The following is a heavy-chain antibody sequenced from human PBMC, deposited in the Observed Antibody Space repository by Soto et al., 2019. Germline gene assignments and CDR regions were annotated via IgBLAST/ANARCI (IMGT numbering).Heavy chain of an antibody. V-gene: IGHV4-39*01. CDR1: GGSISSSSYY. D-gene: IGHD2-2*01. CDR2: IYYSGST. Sequence: QLQLQESGPGLVKPSETLSLTCTVSGGSISSSSYYWGWIRQPPGKGLEWIGSIYYSGSTYYNPSLKSRVTISVDTSKNQFSLKLSSVTAAEKAVYYCASPYCSSTGCHADYYYGMDVWGQGTTVTVSS. J-gene: IGHJ6*02. CDR3: ASPYCSSTGCHADYYYGMDV.